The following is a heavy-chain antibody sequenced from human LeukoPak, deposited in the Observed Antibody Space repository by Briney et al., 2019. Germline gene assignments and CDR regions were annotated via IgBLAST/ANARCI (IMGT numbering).Heavy chain of an antibody. CDR3: AKGDGVVPAASDY. Sequence: GGSLRLSCAASGFTFSSYGMHWVRQAPGKGLEWVAFIRYDGSNKYYADSVKGRFTISRDNSKNTLYLQMNSLRAEDTAVYYCAKGDGVVPAASDYWGQGTLVTVSS. V-gene: IGHV3-30*02. CDR1: GFTFSSYG. D-gene: IGHD2-2*01. J-gene: IGHJ4*02. CDR2: IRYDGSNK.